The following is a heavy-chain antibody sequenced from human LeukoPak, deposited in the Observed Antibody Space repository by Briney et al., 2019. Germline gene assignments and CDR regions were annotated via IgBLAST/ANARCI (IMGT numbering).Heavy chain of an antibody. Sequence: PSGTLSLTCAVSDGSISSSNWWSWVRQPPGQGLKWIGEIYHSGSTNYNPSLKSRVTISVDKSKNQFSLKLSSVTAADTAVYYCARVGRMATTYFDYWGQGTLVTVSS. CDR1: DGSISSSNW. V-gene: IGHV4-4*02. CDR3: ARVGRMATTYFDY. CDR2: IYHSGST. D-gene: IGHD5-24*01. J-gene: IGHJ4*02.